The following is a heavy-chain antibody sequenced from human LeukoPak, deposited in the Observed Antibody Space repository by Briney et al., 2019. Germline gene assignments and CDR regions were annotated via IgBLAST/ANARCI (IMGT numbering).Heavy chain of an antibody. CDR2: IYYSGNT. CDR3: ARGLWNYFDY. D-gene: IGHD3-10*01. V-gene: IGHV4-39*01. Sequence: SETLSLTCTVSGGSISSSSYYWGWIRQPPGKGLEWIGSIYYSGNTYYNASLKSQVSISIDTSKNQFSLRLTSVTAADTAVYYCARGLWNYFDYWGQGTLVTVSS. J-gene: IGHJ4*02. CDR1: GGSISSSSYY.